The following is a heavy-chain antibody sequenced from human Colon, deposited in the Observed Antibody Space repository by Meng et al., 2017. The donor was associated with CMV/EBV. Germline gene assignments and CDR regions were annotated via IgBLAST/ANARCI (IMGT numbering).Heavy chain of an antibody. CDR3: ARGQWLGNYFDY. D-gene: IGHD6-19*01. Sequence: GESLKISCAGSGFTFSNHKMNWVRQAPGKGLEWVSSISSSGSDMYYADSGKDRFTISRDNAKNSLYLQMNSLRAEDTAVYYCARGQWLGNYFDYWGQGTLVTVSS. J-gene: IGHJ4*02. CDR2: ISSSGSDM. CDR1: GFTFSNHK. V-gene: IGHV3-21*01.